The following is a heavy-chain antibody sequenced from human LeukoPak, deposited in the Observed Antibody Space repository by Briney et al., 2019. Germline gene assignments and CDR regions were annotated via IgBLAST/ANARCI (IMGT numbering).Heavy chain of an antibody. J-gene: IGHJ6*02. V-gene: IGHV1-69*04. CDR2: IIPILGIA. CDR3: ATTNRFYGMDV. Sequence: SVKVSCKASGGTFINYAITWVRQAPGQGLEWMGRIIPILGIANYAQKFQDRVTITADKSTSTAYMELSSLRSDDTAIYYCATTNRFYGMDVWGQGTTVTVSS. D-gene: IGHD1-14*01. CDR1: GGTFINYA.